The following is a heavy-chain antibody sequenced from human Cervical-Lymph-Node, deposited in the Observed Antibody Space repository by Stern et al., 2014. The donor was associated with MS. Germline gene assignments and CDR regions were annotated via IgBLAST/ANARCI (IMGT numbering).Heavy chain of an antibody. CDR1: GGSISSSSYY. Sequence: QVQLQESGPGLVKPSETLSLTCTVSGGSISSSSYYWGWIRQPPGKGLEWIGSIYYSGSTYYNPSLKSRVTISVDTSKNQFSLKLSSVTAADTAVYYCARRRAAAAIDYWGQGTLVTVSS. CDR2: IYYSGST. J-gene: IGHJ4*02. D-gene: IGHD6-13*01. CDR3: ARRRAAAAIDY. V-gene: IGHV4-39*01.